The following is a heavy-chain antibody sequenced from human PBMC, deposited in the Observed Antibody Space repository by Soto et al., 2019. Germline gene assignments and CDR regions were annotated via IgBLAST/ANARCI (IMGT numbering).Heavy chain of an antibody. CDR3: ARPLSPYCSGGRCGPPGYYSGMDV. CDR1: GGTFSSYA. CDR2: IIPIFGTA. V-gene: IGHV1-69*12. D-gene: IGHD2-15*01. Sequence: QVQLVQSGAEVKKPGSSVKVSCKASGGTFSSYAISWVRQAPGQGLEWMGGIIPIFGTANYAQKFQGRVTITADEPTCTGYMGMGSLRSEDTAVYYRARPLSPYCSGGRCGPPGYYSGMDVWGQGTTVTVSS. J-gene: IGHJ6*02.